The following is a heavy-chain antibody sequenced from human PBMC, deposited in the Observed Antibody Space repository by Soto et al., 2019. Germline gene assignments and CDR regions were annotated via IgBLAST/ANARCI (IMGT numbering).Heavy chain of an antibody. CDR1: GGTFSSYA. D-gene: IGHD2-2*01. Sequence: ASVKVSCKASGGTFSSYAISWVRQAPGQGLEWMGGIIPIFGTANYAQKFQGRVTMTTDTSTTTAYMELRSLRSDDTAVYYCARVVPGAEAWFGPWGQRTPVTVSS. CDR2: IIPIFGTA. V-gene: IGHV1-69*05. J-gene: IGHJ5*02. CDR3: ARVVPGAEAWFGP.